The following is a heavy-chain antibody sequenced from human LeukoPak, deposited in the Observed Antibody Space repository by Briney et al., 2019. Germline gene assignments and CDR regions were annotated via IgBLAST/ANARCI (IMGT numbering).Heavy chain of an antibody. CDR1: GFTFSSYN. CDR2: ISSSSSYI. CDR3: ARAMNGDSYFDY. J-gene: IGHJ4*02. Sequence: PGGSLRLSCAASGFTFSSYNINWVRQAPGKGLEWVSSISSSSSYIYYADSVKGRFTISRDNAKNSLYLQMNSLRAEDTAVYYCARAMNGDSYFDYWGQGTLVTVSS. D-gene: IGHD4-17*01. V-gene: IGHV3-21*01.